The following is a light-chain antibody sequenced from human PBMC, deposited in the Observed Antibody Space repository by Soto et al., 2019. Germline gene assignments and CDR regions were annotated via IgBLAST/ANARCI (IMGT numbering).Light chain of an antibody. Sequence: QSVLTQPPSASGTPGQRVTISCSGSSSNIGSNYVYWYQQLPGTAPKLLIYSNNQRPSGVPDRVFGSKSGTSASLAISGLQSEDEADYYCAAWDDSLNGVVFGGGTKVTVL. V-gene: IGLV1-44*01. J-gene: IGLJ2*01. CDR2: SNN. CDR1: SSNIGSNY. CDR3: AAWDDSLNGVV.